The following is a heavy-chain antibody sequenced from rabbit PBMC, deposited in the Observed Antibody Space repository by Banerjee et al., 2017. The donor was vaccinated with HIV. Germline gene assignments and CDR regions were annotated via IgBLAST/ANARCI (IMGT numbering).Heavy chain of an antibody. CDR2: IYGGSSGNT. V-gene: IGHV1S40*01. CDR1: GFSFSSYYY. Sequence: QSLEESGGDLVKPGASLTLTCTASGFSFSSYYYMCWVRQAPGKGLEWIGCIYGGSSGNTYYASWAKGRFTISKTSSTTVTLQMTSLTAADTATYFCARAGGYTGDGGTTFALWGQGTLVTVS. CDR3: ARAGGYTGDGGTTFAL. J-gene: IGHJ3*01. D-gene: IGHD4-2*01.